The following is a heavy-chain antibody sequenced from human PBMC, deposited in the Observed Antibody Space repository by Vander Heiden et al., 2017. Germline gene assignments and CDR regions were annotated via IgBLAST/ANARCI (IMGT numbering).Heavy chain of an antibody. J-gene: IGHJ4*02. CDR2: NSGNT. Sequence: NSGNTGYAQKFQGRVTMTRNTSISTAYMELSSLRSEDTAVYYCARAPPGYSSGWYDPCFDYWGQGTLVTVSS. V-gene: IGHV1-8*01. D-gene: IGHD6-19*01. CDR3: ARAPPGYSSGWYDPCFDY.